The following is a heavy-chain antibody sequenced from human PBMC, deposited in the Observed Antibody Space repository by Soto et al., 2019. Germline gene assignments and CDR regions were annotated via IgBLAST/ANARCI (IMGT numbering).Heavy chain of an antibody. V-gene: IGHV4-39*01. CDR1: GGSISSSSYY. CDR2: IYYSGST. D-gene: IGHD3-3*01. Sequence: SETLSLTCTVSGGSISSSSYYWGWIRQPPGKGLEWIGSIYYSGSTYYNPSLKSRVTISVDTSKNQFSLKLSSVTAADTAVYYCARFLWDVLRFLEGRRPNWFDPWGQGTLVTVSS. J-gene: IGHJ5*02. CDR3: ARFLWDVLRFLEGRRPNWFDP.